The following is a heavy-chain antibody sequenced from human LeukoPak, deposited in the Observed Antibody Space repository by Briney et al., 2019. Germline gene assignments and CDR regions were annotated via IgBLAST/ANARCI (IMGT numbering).Heavy chain of an antibody. CDR2: ISGSGSIT. Sequence: GGSLRLSCAASGFTFSSYAVSWVRQAPGKGLEWVSLISGSGSITYYADSVKGRFTISRDKSKDTVYLQMNSLRAEDTAVYYCAKKRIAAAGKTDFDYWGQGTLVTVSS. J-gene: IGHJ4*02. CDR3: AKKRIAAAGKTDFDY. CDR1: GFTFSSYA. D-gene: IGHD6-13*01. V-gene: IGHV3-23*01.